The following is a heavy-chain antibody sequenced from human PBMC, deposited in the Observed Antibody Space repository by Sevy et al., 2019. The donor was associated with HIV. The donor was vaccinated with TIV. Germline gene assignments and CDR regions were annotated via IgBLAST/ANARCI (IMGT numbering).Heavy chain of an antibody. CDR3: ARLFSCGGDCSYLDY. CDR2: ISHDGNYK. V-gene: IGHV3-30-3*01. D-gene: IGHD2-21*02. J-gene: IGHJ4*02. Sequence: GGYLRLSCAASGFTFSNYDMHWVRQAPGKGLEWVAVISHDGNYKNYADSVKVRFTISRDDFKNTLYLQMSSLRPEDTAVYFCARLFSCGGDCSYLDYWGQGALVTVSS. CDR1: GFTFSNYD.